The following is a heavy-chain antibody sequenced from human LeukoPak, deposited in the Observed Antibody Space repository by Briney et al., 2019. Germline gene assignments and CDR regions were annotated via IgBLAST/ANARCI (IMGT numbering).Heavy chain of an antibody. D-gene: IGHD3-22*01. CDR3: ATQEGDSSGYYGQFDY. J-gene: IGHJ4*02. CDR1: GFTFSSYS. Sequence: GGSLRLSCAASGFTFSSYSMNWVRQAPGKGLEWVSSISSSSSYIYYADSVKGRFTISRDKSKNTLYLQINSLRAEDTAVYYCATQEGDSSGYYGQFDYWGQGTLVTVSS. CDR2: ISSSSSYI. V-gene: IGHV3-21*04.